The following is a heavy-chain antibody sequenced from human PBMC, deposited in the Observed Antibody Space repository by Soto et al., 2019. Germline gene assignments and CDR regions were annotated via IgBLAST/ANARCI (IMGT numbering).Heavy chain of an antibody. D-gene: IGHD6-19*01. J-gene: IGHJ3*02. CDR1: GYTFTSYG. V-gene: IGHV1-18*04. CDR2: ISAYNGNT. CDR3: ARDSGLAVAGSAFDI. Sequence: LQVSCKASGYTFTSYGISWVRKAPGQGLEWMGWISAYNGNTNYAQKLQGRVTMTTDTSTSTAYMELRSLRSDDTAVYYCARDSGLAVAGSAFDIWGQGTMVTVSS.